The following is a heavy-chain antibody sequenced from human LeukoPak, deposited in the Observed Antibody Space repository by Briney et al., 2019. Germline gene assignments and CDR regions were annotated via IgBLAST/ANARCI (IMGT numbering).Heavy chain of an antibody. CDR1: GGSISSSSYY. J-gene: IGHJ4*02. Sequence: SETLSLTCTVSGGSISSSSYYWGWIRQPPGKGLEWIGYIYYSGSTNYNPSLKSRVTISVDTSKNQFSLKLSSVTAADTAVYYCARAGVLRFLRDWGQGTLVTVSS. CDR3: ARAGVLRFLRD. D-gene: IGHD3-3*01. CDR2: IYYSGST. V-gene: IGHV4-61*05.